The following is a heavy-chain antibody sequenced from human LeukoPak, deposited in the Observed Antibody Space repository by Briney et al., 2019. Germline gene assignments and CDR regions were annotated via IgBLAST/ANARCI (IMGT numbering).Heavy chain of an antibody. CDR1: GFTFSSYA. Sequence: GGSLRLSCAASGFTFSSYAMHWVRQAPGKGLECVAVIWYDGSNKYYADSVKGRFTISRDNSKNTLYLQMNSLRAEDTAVYYCARNRLRADAFDIWGQGTMVTVSS. V-gene: IGHV3-33*08. CDR3: ARNRLRADAFDI. J-gene: IGHJ3*02. CDR2: IWYDGSNK. D-gene: IGHD4-17*01.